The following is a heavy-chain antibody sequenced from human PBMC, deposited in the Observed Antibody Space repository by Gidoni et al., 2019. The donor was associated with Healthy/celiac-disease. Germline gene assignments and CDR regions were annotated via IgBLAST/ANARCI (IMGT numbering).Heavy chain of an antibody. D-gene: IGHD6-6*01. CDR3: ARVPYSSSSPLYYGMDV. CDR1: GYTFTSYG. V-gene: IGHV1-18*01. Sequence: QVQLVPSGPEVKKPVASVKVPCKASGYTFTSYGISWVRQAPGQGLEWMGWISAYNGNTNYAQKLQGRVTMNTDTSTSTAYMELRSRRSDDTAVYYCARVPYSSSSPLYYGMDVWGQGTTVTVSS. J-gene: IGHJ6*02. CDR2: ISAYNGNT.